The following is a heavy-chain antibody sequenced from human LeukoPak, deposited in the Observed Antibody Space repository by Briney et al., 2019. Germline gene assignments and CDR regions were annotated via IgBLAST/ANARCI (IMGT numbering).Heavy chain of an antibody. CDR1: GGSISNSGHY. CDR2: VYFGGST. D-gene: IGHD2/OR15-2a*01. CDR3: ARSYLVRLPRPFDG. Sequence: PSETLSLTCSVSGGSISNSGHYWGWLRQPPGKGLEWIGSVYFGGSTYYNPSLKSRVTISVDTSKNQFSLRVNSVTAADTAAYYCARSYLVRLPRPFDGWGQGTLVTVSS. V-gene: IGHV4-39*07. J-gene: IGHJ4*02.